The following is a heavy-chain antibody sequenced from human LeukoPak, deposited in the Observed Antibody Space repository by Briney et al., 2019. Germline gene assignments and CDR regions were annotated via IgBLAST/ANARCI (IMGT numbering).Heavy chain of an antibody. CDR2: IIPIFGTA. CDR1: RGTFSSYA. J-gene: IGHJ6*03. D-gene: IGHD6-19*01. Sequence: SVKVSCMACRGTFSSYAISWGRQAPGPGLGWVGEIIPIFGTANYVQKFHGRVTITADESTRTGYMELRSLRYEDTAVYYCARDNSREGIAVAGTPTEDYYYMDVWGKGTTVTVSS. CDR3: ARDNSREGIAVAGTPTEDYYYMDV. V-gene: IGHV1-69*13.